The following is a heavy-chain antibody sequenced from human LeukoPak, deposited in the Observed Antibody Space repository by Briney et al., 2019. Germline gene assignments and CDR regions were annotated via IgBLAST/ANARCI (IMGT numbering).Heavy chain of an antibody. CDR1: GGSISSGGYY. Sequence: PSETLSLTCTVSGGSISSGGYYWSWIRQHPGKGLEWVGYIYYSGSTYYNPSLKSRVTISVDTSKNQFSLKLSSVTAADTAVYYCARGSGRWKGEYQLPMGPFDYWGQGTLVTVSS. D-gene: IGHD2-2*01. CDR3: ARGSGRWKGEYQLPMGPFDY. CDR2: IYYSGST. V-gene: IGHV4-31*03. J-gene: IGHJ4*02.